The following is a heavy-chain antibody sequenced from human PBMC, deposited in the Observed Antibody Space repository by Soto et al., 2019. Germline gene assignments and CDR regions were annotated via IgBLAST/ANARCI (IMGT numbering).Heavy chain of an antibody. J-gene: IGHJ4*02. CDR2: IDTDGSIT. CDR1: GFTFSDYW. D-gene: IGHD3-3*01. Sequence: GGSLRLSCEASGFTFSDYWMHWVRQVPGKELMWVSRIDTDGSITNYADYVQGRFTISRDNAKNTLYLQMNSLRAEDTAVYYCVRGLLYYESPDFWGQGTLVTVSS. CDR3: VRGLLYYESPDF. V-gene: IGHV3-74*01.